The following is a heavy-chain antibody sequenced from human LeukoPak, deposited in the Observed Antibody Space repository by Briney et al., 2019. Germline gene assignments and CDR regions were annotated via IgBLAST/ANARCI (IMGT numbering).Heavy chain of an antibody. CDR3: AKETRGYSYGYYFDY. CDR1: GFTFDDYV. Sequence: GGSLRLSCAASGFTFDDYVMHWVRQAPGKGLEWVSGITWNSDTIAYADSVKGRFTISRDNSKNSLYLQMNSLRAEDTALYYCAKETRGYSYGYYFDYWGQGTLVTVSS. D-gene: IGHD5-18*01. CDR2: ITWNSDTI. J-gene: IGHJ4*02. V-gene: IGHV3-9*01.